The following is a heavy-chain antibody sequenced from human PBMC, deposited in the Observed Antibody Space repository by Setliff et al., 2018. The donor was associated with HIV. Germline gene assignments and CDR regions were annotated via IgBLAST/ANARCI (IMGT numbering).Heavy chain of an antibody. V-gene: IGHV4-59*01. CDR1: SGSITGYY. J-gene: IGHJ4*02. CDR3: ARNRVPSSL. D-gene: IGHD3-10*01. CDR2: IYYSGNT. Sequence: KTSETLSLTCAVSSGSITGYYWNWIRQPPGKGLEWIGYIYYSGNTNYNPSLKSRVTISVDTSKSQFSLKLSSVTAADTAVYYCARNRVPSSLWGQGTLVTVSS.